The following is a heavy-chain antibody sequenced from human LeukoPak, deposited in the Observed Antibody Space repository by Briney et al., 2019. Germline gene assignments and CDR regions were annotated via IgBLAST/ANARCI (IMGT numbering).Heavy chain of an antibody. D-gene: IGHD3-16*01. V-gene: IGHV3-33*05. CDR3: ARDQGYGNDAFDI. CDR2: MSNSGENT. Sequence: PGGSLRLSCAASGFTFSSYSMQWVRQTPGKGLEWVGIMSNSGENTFYGEAVKGRFTISRDNSKNTLYLQMNSLRAEDTAVYYCARDQGYGNDAFDIWGQGTMVTVSS. J-gene: IGHJ3*02. CDR1: GFTFSSYS.